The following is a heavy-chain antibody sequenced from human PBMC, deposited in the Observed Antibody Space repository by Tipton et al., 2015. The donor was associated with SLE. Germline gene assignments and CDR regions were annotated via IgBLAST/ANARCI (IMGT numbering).Heavy chain of an antibody. V-gene: IGHV4-31*03. CDR2: IYYSGNT. Sequence: LRLSCTVSGDSINSGGYYWTWIRQHPGKGLEWIGYIYYSGNTYYNPSLKSRVTISADTSNNQFSLKLSSVTAADTAVYYCAREVMDWYFDLWGRGTLVTVSS. J-gene: IGHJ2*01. CDR1: GDSINSGGYY. CDR3: AREVMDWYFDL. D-gene: IGHD3-16*01.